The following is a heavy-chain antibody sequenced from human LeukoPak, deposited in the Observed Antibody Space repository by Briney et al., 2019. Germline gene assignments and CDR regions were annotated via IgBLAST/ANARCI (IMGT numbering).Heavy chain of an antibody. CDR2: ISLNDGST. V-gene: IGHV3-23*01. CDR1: GFTFRSYA. Sequence: PGGSLKLSCTASGFTFRSYAMNWVRQAPGKGLEWVSVISLNDGSTYYAYSVKGRFTISRDNSKNTLYLQMYSLRAEDTAVYYCAKGAASMDVWGQGTTVTVSS. J-gene: IGHJ6*02. CDR3: AKGAASMDV.